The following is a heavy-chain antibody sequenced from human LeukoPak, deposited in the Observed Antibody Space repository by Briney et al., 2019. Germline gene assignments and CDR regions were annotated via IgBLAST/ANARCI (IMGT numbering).Heavy chain of an antibody. J-gene: IGHJ5*02. CDR3: ARGFYGSGSYGFPRAAWFDP. Sequence: SETLSLTCTVSGGSISSYYWSWIRQPPGKGLDWSGYIYYSGSTNYNPSLKSRVTISVDTSKNQFSLKLSSVTAADTAVYYCARGFYGSGSYGFPRAAWFDPWGQGTLVTVSS. CDR1: GGSISSYY. V-gene: IGHV4-59*01. D-gene: IGHD3-10*01. CDR2: IYYSGST.